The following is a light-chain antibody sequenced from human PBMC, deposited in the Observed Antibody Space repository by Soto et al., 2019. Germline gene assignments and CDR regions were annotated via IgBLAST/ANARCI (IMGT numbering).Light chain of an antibody. CDR2: GAS. CDR1: QSLSRSY. J-gene: IGKJ1*01. V-gene: IGKV3-20*01. Sequence: EIVLTQSPGTLSLSPGERATLSCRASQSLSRSYLAWYQQKPGQAPRLLIYGASRRATGIPDRFSGSGSGTDFTLTINRLEPEDFVVYFCQQYESSETFGQGTKVDIK. CDR3: QQYESSET.